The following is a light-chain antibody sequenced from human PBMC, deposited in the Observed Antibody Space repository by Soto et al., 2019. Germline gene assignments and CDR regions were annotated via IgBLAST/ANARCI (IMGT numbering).Light chain of an antibody. CDR3: QQYFGTPPWT. V-gene: IGKV4-1*01. CDR1: QSVSSN. J-gene: IGKJ1*01. Sequence: EIVMTQSPATLSVSPGDRVTLSCRASQSVSSNLAWYQQKPGQPPKLLIYWASTRESGVPDRFSGSGSGTDFTLTISSLQAEDVAVYYCQQYFGTPPWTFGQGTKVEIK. CDR2: WAS.